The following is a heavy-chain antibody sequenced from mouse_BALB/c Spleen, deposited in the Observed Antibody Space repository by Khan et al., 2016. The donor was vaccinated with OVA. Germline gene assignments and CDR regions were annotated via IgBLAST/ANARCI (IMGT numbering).Heavy chain of an antibody. J-gene: IGHJ3*01. CDR2: INPSTGYT. Sequence: VQLQESGAELAKPGASVKMSCKASGYSFTSYWKHWVRQRPGQGLEWIGYINPSTGYTVYNQKFKDKATLTADKSSSTAYMQLSSLTSEDSAVDYCARGGYGSFAYWGQGTLVTVSA. D-gene: IGHD2-2*01. CDR1: GYSFTSYW. CDR3: ARGGYGSFAY. V-gene: IGHV1-7*01.